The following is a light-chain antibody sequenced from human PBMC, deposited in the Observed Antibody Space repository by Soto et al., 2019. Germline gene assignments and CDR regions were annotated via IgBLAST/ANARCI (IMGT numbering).Light chain of an antibody. J-gene: IGKJ1*01. V-gene: IGKV3-20*01. CDR1: QSISSSY. CDR2: GAS. Sequence: EIVFTQSPVTLSLSPGERATLSCRASQSISSSYLAWYQQKPGQAPRLLVYGASSRATGIPDRFSGSGSGTDFTLTINRLEPEDFAVYYCQQYGSSRTFGQGTKVDIK. CDR3: QQYGSSRT.